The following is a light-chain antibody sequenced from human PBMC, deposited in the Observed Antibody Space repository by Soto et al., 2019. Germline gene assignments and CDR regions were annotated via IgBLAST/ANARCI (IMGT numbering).Light chain of an antibody. Sequence: QSVLTQPASVSGSPGQSITISCTGTSSDVGGYSHVSWYQQHPGEAPKLMIYDVSSRPSGVSNRFSGSKAADTASLTISGLQAEDEADYYCSSFATTETPMVFGGGTKLTVL. CDR1: SSDVGGYSH. CDR3: SSFATTETPMV. V-gene: IGLV2-14*03. J-gene: IGLJ2*01. CDR2: DVS.